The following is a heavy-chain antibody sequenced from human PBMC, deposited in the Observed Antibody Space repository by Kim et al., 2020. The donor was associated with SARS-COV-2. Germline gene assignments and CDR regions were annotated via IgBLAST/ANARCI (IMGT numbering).Heavy chain of an antibody. Sequence: GGSLRLSCAASGFSFSSHWMTWVRQAPGKGLEWVANIKQHGSEKYYVDSVKGRFTISRDNAKNSLYLQMNSLRVEDTAVYYCAKGSNTASWGQGTLVTVS. D-gene: IGHD4-17*01. CDR2: IKQHGSEK. V-gene: IGHV3-7*01. CDR1: GFSFSSHW. CDR3: AKGSNTAS. J-gene: IGHJ4*02.